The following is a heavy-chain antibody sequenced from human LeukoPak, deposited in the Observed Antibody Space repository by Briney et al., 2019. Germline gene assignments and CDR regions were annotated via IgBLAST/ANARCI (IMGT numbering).Heavy chain of an antibody. Sequence: ASVKFSCTASGYIFTSYFMHWVRQAPGQGLEWMGLINPSGGSTRYAKKFQGRVTMTRDMSTSTVYMELSSLRSEDMAVDYCARALPHGRLMDTTMEQHWFDPWGQGTLVTVSS. D-gene: IGHD5-18*01. V-gene: IGHV1-46*01. J-gene: IGHJ5*02. CDR3: ARALPHGRLMDTTMEQHWFDP. CDR2: INPSGGST. CDR1: GYIFTSYF.